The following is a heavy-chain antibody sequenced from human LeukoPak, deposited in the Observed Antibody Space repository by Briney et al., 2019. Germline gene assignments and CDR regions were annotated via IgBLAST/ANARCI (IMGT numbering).Heavy chain of an antibody. CDR1: GGSISSYY. CDR3: AKGYPWEYYYDSSGSHGKGFDP. D-gene: IGHD3-22*01. V-gene: IGHV4-59*01. CDR2: IYYSGST. J-gene: IGHJ5*02. Sequence: SETPSLTCTVSGGSISSYYWSWIRQPPGKGLEWIGYIYYSGSTNYNPSLKSRVTISVDTSKNQLSLKLSSVTAADTAVYYCAKGYPWEYYYDSSGSHGKGFDPWGQGTLVTVSS.